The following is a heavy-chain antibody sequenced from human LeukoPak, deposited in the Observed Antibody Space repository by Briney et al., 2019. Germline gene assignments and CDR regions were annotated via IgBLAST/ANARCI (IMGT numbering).Heavy chain of an antibody. CDR3: ARDRDYYDSSGYYRYYYYYMDV. CDR1: GYTFINKG. J-gene: IGHJ6*03. Sequence: GASVKVSCKASGYTFINKGISWVRQAPGQGLEWMGWINPNSGGTNYAQKFQGRVTMTRDTSISTAYMELSRLRSDDTAVYYCARDRDYYDSSGYYRYYYYYMDVWGKGTTVTISS. D-gene: IGHD3-22*01. CDR2: INPNSGGT. V-gene: IGHV1-2*02.